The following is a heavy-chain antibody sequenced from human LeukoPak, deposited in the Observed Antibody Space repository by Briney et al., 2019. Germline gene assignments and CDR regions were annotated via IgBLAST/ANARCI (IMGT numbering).Heavy chain of an antibody. J-gene: IGHJ3*02. Sequence: PSETLSLTCTVFGGSIGSYECGWIRQPAGKGLEWIGRIYISGSTSYNPSRKSRVTLSVDTSENQFSLKLSSVTTAGPALYYCTREFVPDDAFDIWGQGTMVTVSS. D-gene: IGHD6-6*01. CDR3: TREFVPDDAFDI. CDR1: GGSIGSYE. CDR2: IYISGST. V-gene: IGHV4-4*07.